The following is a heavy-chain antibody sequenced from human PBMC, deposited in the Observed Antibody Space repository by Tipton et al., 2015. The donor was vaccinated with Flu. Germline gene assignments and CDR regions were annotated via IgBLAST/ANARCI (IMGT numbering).Heavy chain of an antibody. CDR1: GDSIASDYY. D-gene: IGHD1-26*01. Sequence: TLSLTCSVSGDSIASDYYWAWVRQPPGKGLEWIGNVHRLGTTYYSPSLRSRVTISVDTSKNQFSLKLSSVTAADTAVYYCARAGSYYCLDYWGQGTLVTVSS. CDR2: VHRLGTT. J-gene: IGHJ4*02. CDR3: ARAGSYYCLDY. V-gene: IGHV4-38-2*02.